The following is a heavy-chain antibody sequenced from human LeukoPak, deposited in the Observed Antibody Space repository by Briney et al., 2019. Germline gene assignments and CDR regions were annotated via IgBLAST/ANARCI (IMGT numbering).Heavy chain of an antibody. V-gene: IGHV4-34*01. Sequence: SETLSLTCTVYGGSFSGYYWTWIRQPPGKGLEWIGEINHSGSTNYNPSLKSRVTISVDTSKNQFSLKLSSVTAADTAVYYCARRLTYYDFWRGYSSQAIDYWGQGTLVTLSS. J-gene: IGHJ4*02. CDR3: ARRLTYYDFWRGYSSQAIDY. CDR2: INHSGST. CDR1: GGSFSGYY. D-gene: IGHD3-3*01.